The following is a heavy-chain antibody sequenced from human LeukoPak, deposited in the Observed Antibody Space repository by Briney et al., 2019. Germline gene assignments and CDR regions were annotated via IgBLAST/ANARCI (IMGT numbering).Heavy chain of an antibody. Sequence: GGSLRLSCAASGFSFNSFSMNWVRQAPGRGLEWVSYITSSGTYIYCADSVRGRFTISRDNARNSLYLQMDSLTAEDTAIYYCARVFDVDYFSATGYSDYWGQGVLVTVSS. CDR3: ARVFDVDYFSATGYSDY. CDR2: ITSSGTYI. J-gene: IGHJ4*02. V-gene: IGHV3-21*06. D-gene: IGHD2/OR15-2a*01. CDR1: GFSFNSFS.